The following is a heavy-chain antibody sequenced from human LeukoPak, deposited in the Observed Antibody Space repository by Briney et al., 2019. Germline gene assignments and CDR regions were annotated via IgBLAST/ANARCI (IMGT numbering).Heavy chain of an antibody. J-gene: IGHJ4*02. Sequence: PGGALRLSCAASGLTFSDAYMTWVRQAPGKGLEWLSYISGNSGDTNYADSVKGRFTISRDNAKNSLYLQMNSLRVEDTAVYYCARDPRTVRIWGQGTLVTVSS. D-gene: IGHD1-1*01. CDR2: ISGNSGDT. CDR3: ARDPRTVRI. CDR1: GLTFSDAY. V-gene: IGHV3-11*06.